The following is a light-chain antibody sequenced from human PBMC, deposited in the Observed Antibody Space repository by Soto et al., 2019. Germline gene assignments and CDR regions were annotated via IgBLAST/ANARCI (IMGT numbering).Light chain of an antibody. CDR3: QQLHSFPRT. V-gene: IGKV1-9*01. J-gene: IGKJ2*02. CDR2: AAS. CDR1: EGISTY. Sequence: IQLTQSPSSLSASVGDRVTITCRASEGISTYVAWYQQKPGTAPKLLIYAASTLQSGVPSRFSGSGSGTHFTLTIIRLQPEDFATYYCQQLHSFPRTFGQGTKLEIK.